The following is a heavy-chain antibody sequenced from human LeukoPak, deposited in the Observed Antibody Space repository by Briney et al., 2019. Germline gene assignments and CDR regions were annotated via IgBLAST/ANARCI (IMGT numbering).Heavy chain of an antibody. CDR1: GGSFSGHY. CDR2: VNHSGST. V-gene: IGHV4-34*01. CDR3: ARDYYDSTGYYYAL. Sequence: SETLSLTCAVYGGSFSGHYWTWIRQPPGKGLEWIGEVNHSGSTNYNPSLKSRLTISVDTSKNQFSLKLSSVTAADTAVYYCARDYYDSTGYYYALWGQGTLVTVSS. J-gene: IGHJ4*02. D-gene: IGHD3-22*01.